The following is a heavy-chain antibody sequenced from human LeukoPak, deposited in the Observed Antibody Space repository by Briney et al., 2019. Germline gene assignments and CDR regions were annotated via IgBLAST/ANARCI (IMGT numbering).Heavy chain of an antibody. CDR1: GDSVSNNNYF. V-gene: IGHV4-39*01. D-gene: IGHD2-15*01. Sequence: SETLSLTCTVSGDSVSNNNYFWGWIRQPPGKGLEWIGSTYYRGTTYCNPSVESRVTISADTSKNQLSLKLSSVTAADTAVYYCARHAPGDIVVQIPAPTRWFDPWGQGTLVTVSS. CDR3: ARHAPGDIVVQIPAPTRWFDP. J-gene: IGHJ5*02. CDR2: TYYRGTT.